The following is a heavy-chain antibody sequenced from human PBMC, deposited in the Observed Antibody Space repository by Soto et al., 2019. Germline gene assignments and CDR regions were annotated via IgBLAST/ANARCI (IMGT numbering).Heavy chain of an antibody. CDR3: ARVVQQQLREDYYYGMDV. Sequence: GGSLRLSCAASGFTFSSYAMHWVRQAPGKGLEWVAVISYDGSNKYYADSVKGRFTISRDNSKNTLYLQMNSLRAEDTAVYYCARVVQQQLREDYYYGMDVWGQGTTVTVSS. J-gene: IGHJ6*02. D-gene: IGHD6-13*01. V-gene: IGHV3-30-3*01. CDR1: GFTFSSYA. CDR2: ISYDGSNK.